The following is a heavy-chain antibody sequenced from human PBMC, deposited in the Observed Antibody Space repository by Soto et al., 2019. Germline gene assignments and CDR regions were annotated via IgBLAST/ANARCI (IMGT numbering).Heavy chain of an antibody. Sequence: PGESLKISCKGSGYSFTSYWIGWVRQMPGKGLEWMGIIYPGDSDTRYSPSFQGQVTISADKSISTAYLQWSSLKASDTAMYYCATVRTIGEYYYGMYVWGQGTTVTVSS. J-gene: IGHJ6*02. CDR3: ATVRTIGEYYYGMYV. CDR1: GYSFTSYW. CDR2: IYPGDSDT. V-gene: IGHV5-51*01. D-gene: IGHD3-10*01.